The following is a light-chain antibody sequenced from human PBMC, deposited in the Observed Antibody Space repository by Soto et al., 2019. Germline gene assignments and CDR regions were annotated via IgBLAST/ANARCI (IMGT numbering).Light chain of an antibody. CDR1: QGISAS. CDR2: DVS. Sequence: DIQMTQSPSTLSASVGERVTVTCRASQGISASLAWFQQRPGKAPQLLIYDVSSLESGVPSRFSGSGSGTEFTLTISSLQPDDFATYDCQQYSTFWTFGQGTKVEI. CDR3: QQYSTFWT. V-gene: IGKV1-5*01. J-gene: IGKJ1*01.